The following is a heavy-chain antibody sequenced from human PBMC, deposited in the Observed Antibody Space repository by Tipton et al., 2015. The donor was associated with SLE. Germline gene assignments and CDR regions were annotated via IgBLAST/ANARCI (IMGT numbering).Heavy chain of an antibody. CDR2: IYYTGTT. CDR3: ARAYYFDSTGSGFYF. CDR1: GGSISSYY. D-gene: IGHD3-22*01. Sequence: GLVKPSETLSLTCTVSGGSISSYYWSWIRQPPGKGLEWIGSIYYTGTTDYNPSLKSRVTISEDTSKNQFSLKVTSVTAADTAVYYCARAYYFDSTGSGFYFWGQGTLVAVSS. V-gene: IGHV4-59*01. J-gene: IGHJ4*02.